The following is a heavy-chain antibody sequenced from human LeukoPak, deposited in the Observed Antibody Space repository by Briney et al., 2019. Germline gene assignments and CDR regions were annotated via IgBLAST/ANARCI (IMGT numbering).Heavy chain of an antibody. V-gene: IGHV3-73*01. D-gene: IGHD6-13*01. Sequence: GGSLKLSCAAPGFTFSGSAIHWVRQASGKGLEWVGRIRSKDNSYATGIAASVKGRFTVSRDDSKNTAYLQMNSLKTEDTAVYYCTRLGEYTSSWDDYWGQGTLVTVSS. J-gene: IGHJ4*02. CDR1: GFTFSGSA. CDR3: TRLGEYTSSWDDY. CDR2: IRSKDNSYAT.